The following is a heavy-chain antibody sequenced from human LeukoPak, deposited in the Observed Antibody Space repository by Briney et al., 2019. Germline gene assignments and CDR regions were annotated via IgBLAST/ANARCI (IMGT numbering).Heavy chain of an antibody. CDR1: GFTFSSYS. J-gene: IGHJ4*02. CDR2: FSSDGSTT. CDR3: ARGSFGSFDC. V-gene: IGHV3-74*01. D-gene: IGHD3-10*01. Sequence: SGGSLRLSCAASGFTFSSYSMHWVRQAPGKGLVWVSRFSSDGSTTTYADSVKGRFTISRDNAKNTLYLQMNSLRVEDTAVYYCARGSFGSFDCWGQGSLVTVSS.